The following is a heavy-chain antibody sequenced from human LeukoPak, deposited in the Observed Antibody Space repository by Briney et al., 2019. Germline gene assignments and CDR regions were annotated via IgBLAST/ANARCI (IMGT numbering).Heavy chain of an antibody. CDR2: ISGSGGAT. D-gene: IGHD3-22*01. Sequence: PGGSLRLSCAASGFSFSSYAMSWVRQAPGKGLEWVSVISGSGGATYYADSVKGRFTISRDKSKNTLYVQMNSLRAEDTAVYYCARSYYYDSSGYFDAFDIWGQGTMVTVSS. CDR3: ARSYYYDSSGYFDAFDI. CDR1: GFSFSSYA. J-gene: IGHJ3*02. V-gene: IGHV3-23*01.